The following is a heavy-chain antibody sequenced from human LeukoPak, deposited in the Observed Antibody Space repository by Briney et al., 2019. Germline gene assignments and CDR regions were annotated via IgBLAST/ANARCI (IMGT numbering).Heavy chain of an antibody. D-gene: IGHD5-12*01. CDR2: ISSSSSYI. CDR3: ARTRAGSGYDS. J-gene: IGHJ5*02. Sequence: GGSLRLSCAASGFTFRGYNMNWVRQAPGKGLEWVSSISSSSSYIYYADSVKGRFTISRDNAKNSVYLQMNSLRAEDTAMYYCARTRAGSGYDSWGQGTLVTVSS. V-gene: IGHV3-21*01. CDR1: GFTFRGYN.